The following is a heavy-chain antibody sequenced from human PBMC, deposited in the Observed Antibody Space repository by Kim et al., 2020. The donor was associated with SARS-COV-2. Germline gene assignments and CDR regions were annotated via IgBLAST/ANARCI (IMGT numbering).Heavy chain of an antibody. D-gene: IGHD4-17*01. CDR3: ARRTTVTTEHHDAFDI. J-gene: IGHJ3*02. V-gene: IGHV4-39*01. Sequence: LKGRVNISVDTTKNQFSLKLSSVTAADTAVYYCARRTTVTTEHHDAFDIWGQGTMVTVSS.